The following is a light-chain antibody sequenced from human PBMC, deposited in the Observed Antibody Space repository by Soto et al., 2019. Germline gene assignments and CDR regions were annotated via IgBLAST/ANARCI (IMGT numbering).Light chain of an antibody. CDR1: QDINNW. CDR2: AAS. V-gene: IGKV1-12*01. J-gene: IGKJ4*01. Sequence: DIQMTQSPSSVSASVGDRVTITCRASQDINNWLAWYQQKPGEAPKLLIYAASTLEDGVPSRLRGSGSGTDFTLTITTLQPEDFATYYCQQTDSLHLAFGGGTRVDIK. CDR3: QQTDSLHLA.